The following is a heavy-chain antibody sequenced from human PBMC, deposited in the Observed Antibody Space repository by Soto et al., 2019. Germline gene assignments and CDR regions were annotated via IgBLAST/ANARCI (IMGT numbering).Heavy chain of an antibody. J-gene: IGHJ6*02. CDR1: GGTFNNYP. CDR3: ARGRGYSGDDHYYYFDMDV. CDR2: SIPIFGTA. V-gene: IGHV1-69*13. Sequence: SVKVSCKASGGTFNNYPITWVRQAPGEGLEWMGGSIPIFGTANYAQKFQGRVTISVDESTSTAYMELSSLRSEDTAVYYCARGRGYSGDDHYYYFDMDVWGQGTTVTV. D-gene: IGHD5-12*01.